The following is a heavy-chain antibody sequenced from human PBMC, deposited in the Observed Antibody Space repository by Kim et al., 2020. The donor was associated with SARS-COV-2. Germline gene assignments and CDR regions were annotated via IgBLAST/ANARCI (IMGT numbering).Heavy chain of an antibody. Sequence: SETLSLTCTVSGGSISTYYWSLIRQPPGKGLEWIGYIHYSGNTNYNPALESRVTMSVDTSKNQFSLKLSSVTAADTAVYYCARERFCSSPSCKWYFDLWGRGTLVTVSS. CDR3: ARERFCSSPSCKWYFDL. J-gene: IGHJ2*01. V-gene: IGHV4-59*13. CDR1: GGSISTYY. CDR2: IHYSGNT. D-gene: IGHD2-2*01.